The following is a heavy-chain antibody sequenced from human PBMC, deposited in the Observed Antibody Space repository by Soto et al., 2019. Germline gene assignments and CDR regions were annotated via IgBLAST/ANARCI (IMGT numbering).Heavy chain of an antibody. CDR2: ISSSSRYI. J-gene: IGHJ6*03. V-gene: IGHV3-21*01. CDR3: ARGQYADYNYMDV. D-gene: IGHD2-2*01. CDR1: GFTFSSYS. Sequence: EVQLVESGGGLVKPGGSLRLSCVVSGFTFSSYSMNWVRQAPGKGLEWVSSISSSSRYIHNADSGKGRFTISRDNAKNSVYLQMTSLRAEDTAVYYCARGQYADYNYMDVWGKGTTVTVSS.